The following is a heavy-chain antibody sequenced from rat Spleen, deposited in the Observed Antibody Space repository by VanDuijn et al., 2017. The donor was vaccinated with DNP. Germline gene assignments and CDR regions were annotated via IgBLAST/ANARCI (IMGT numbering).Heavy chain of an antibody. V-gene: IGHV2-30*01. CDR3: VREGGALDY. Sequence: QVQLKESGPGLVQPSQTLSLTCTVSGFSLTDYTVHWVRQPTGKGLEWLGMIWTGGTTDYNSPLKSRLSISRDTSKSQVFLKMNSLQIEDTATYYCVREGGALDYWGQGVMVIVSS. CDR2: IWTGGTT. CDR1: GFSLTDYT. D-gene: IGHD5-1*01. J-gene: IGHJ2*01.